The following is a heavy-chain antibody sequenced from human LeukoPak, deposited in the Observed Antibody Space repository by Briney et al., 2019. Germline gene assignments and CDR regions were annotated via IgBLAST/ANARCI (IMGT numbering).Heavy chain of an antibody. V-gene: IGHV4-4*07. CDR3: AGLYV. Sequence: SSETLSLTCTVSGASISTYWWSWIRQPAGKGLEWIGRVYTSGIIRYNPSFRGRVTMSIDASKNLLSLKMNSVTAADTAVYYCAGLYVWGKGTTVTVSS. CDR1: GASISTYW. CDR2: VYTSGII. J-gene: IGHJ6*04.